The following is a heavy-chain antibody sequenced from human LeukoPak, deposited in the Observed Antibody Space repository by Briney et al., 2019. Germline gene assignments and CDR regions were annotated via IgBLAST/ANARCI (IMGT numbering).Heavy chain of an antibody. CDR2: ISAYNGNT. D-gene: IGHD3-10*01. V-gene: IGHV1-18*01. CDR1: GGTFSSYA. CDR3: AREVRAYGMDV. J-gene: IGHJ6*02. Sequence: GASVKVSCKASGGTFSSYAISWVRQAPGQGLEWMGWISAYNGNTNYAQKLQGRVTMTTDTSTSTAYMELRSLRSDDTAVYYCAREVRAYGMDVWGQGTTVTVSS.